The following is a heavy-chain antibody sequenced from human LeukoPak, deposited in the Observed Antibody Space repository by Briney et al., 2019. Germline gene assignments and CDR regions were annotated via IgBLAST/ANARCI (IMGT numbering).Heavy chain of an antibody. CDR3: TREYYGDYPYYFDY. CDR2: IRSKAYGGTT. J-gene: IGHJ4*02. V-gene: IGHV3-49*03. D-gene: IGHD4-17*01. CDR1: GFTFGDYA. Sequence: GGSLRLSCTASGFTFGDYAMSWFRQAPGKGLEWVGFIRSKAYGGTTEYAASVKGRFTIPRDDSKSIAYLQMNSLKTEDTAVYYCTREYYGDYPYYFDYWGQGTLVTVSS.